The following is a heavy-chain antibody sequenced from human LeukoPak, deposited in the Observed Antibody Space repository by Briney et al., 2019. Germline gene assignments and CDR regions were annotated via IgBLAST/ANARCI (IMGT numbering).Heavy chain of an antibody. D-gene: IGHD6-13*01. CDR3: AKGRDSSSWLDYFDY. Sequence: PGGSLRLSCAASGFTFSSYGMHWVRQAPGKGLEWVAVISYDGSNKYYADSVKGRFTISRDNSKNTLYLQTNSLRAEDTAVYYCAKGRDSSSWLDYFDYWGQGTLVTVSS. CDR1: GFTFSSYG. V-gene: IGHV3-30*18. J-gene: IGHJ4*02. CDR2: ISYDGSNK.